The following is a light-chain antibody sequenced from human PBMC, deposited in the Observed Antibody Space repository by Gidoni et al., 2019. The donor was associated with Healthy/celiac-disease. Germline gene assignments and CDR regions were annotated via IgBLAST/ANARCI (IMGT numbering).Light chain of an antibody. V-gene: IGKV1-39*01. CDR2: AAS. J-gene: IGKJ3*01. CDR3: QQSYSTPDT. Sequence: DIQMTQSPSSLSASVGDRVTITCRASQSISIYLNWYQQKPGKAPKLLIYAASSLQSADPSRFSGSGAGTDFTLTISSLQPEDFATYYCQQSYSTPDTFGPGTKVDIK. CDR1: QSISIY.